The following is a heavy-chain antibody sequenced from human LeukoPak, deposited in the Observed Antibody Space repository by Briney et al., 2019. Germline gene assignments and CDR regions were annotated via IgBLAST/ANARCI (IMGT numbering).Heavy chain of an antibody. D-gene: IGHD3-22*01. CDR3: ARRPYYDSSGALGNAGL. V-gene: IGHV3-48*03. J-gene: IGHJ4*02. CDR1: GFTFSSYE. CDR2: ISSSGSTI. Sequence: GGSLRLSCAASGFTFSSYEMNWVRQAPGKGLEWVSYISSSGSTIYYADSAKGRFTISRDNAKNSLYLQMNSLRAEDTAVYYCARRPYYDSSGALGNAGLWGQGTLVTVSS.